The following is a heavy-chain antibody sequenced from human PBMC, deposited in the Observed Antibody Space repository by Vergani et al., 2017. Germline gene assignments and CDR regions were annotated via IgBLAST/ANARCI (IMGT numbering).Heavy chain of an antibody. CDR1: GYTFTSYY. CDR3: ARDDYSDYRSLLVSGTTDDY. V-gene: IGHV1-46*01. D-gene: IGHD4-11*01. J-gene: IGHJ4*02. Sequence: QVQLVQSGAEVKKPGASVKVSCKASGYTFTSYYMHRVRQAPGQGLEWMGIINPSGGSTSYAQKFQGRVTMTRDTSTSTVYMELSSLRSEDTAVYYCARDDYSDYRSLLVSGTTDDYWGQGTLVTVSS. CDR2: INPSGGST.